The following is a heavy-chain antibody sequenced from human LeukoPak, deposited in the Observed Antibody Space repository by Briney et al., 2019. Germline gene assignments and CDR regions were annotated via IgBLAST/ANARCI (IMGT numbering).Heavy chain of an antibody. J-gene: IGHJ6*02. Sequence: SETLSLTCAVYGGSFSGYYWSWIRQPPGKGLEWVGEINHSGSTNYNPSLKSRVTISVDTSKNQFSLKLSSVTAADTAVYYCARGTTYCSGGSCYAEYYYGMDVWGQGTTVTVSS. V-gene: IGHV4-34*01. D-gene: IGHD2-15*01. CDR1: GGSFSGYY. CDR2: INHSGST. CDR3: ARGTTYCSGGSCYAEYYYGMDV.